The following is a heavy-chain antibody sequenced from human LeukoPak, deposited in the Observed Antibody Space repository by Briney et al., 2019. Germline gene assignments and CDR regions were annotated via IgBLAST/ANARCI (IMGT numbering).Heavy chain of an antibody. CDR1: GFTFSSYW. J-gene: IGHJ4*02. Sequence: PGGSLRLSCAASGFTFSSYWMSWVRQAPGKGLEWVANIKQDGSEKYYVDSVKGRFTISRDNAKNSLYLQMNSLRAEDTAVYYCARDTIHTYYDSSGYYWYWGQGTLVTVSS. CDR2: IKQDGSEK. V-gene: IGHV3-7*01. D-gene: IGHD3-22*01. CDR3: ARDTIHTYYDSSGYYWY.